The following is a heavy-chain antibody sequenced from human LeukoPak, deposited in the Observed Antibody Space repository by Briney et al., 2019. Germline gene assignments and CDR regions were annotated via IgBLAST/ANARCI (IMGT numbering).Heavy chain of an antibody. CDR1: GGTFSSYT. Sequence: SVKVSCKASGGTFSSYTISWVRQAPGQGLEWMGRIIPILSIANYAQKFQGRVTITADKSTSTAYMELGSLRSEDTAVYYCASGFKRSYYDILTGCDYWGQGTLVTVSS. V-gene: IGHV1-69*02. CDR2: IIPILSIA. J-gene: IGHJ4*02. D-gene: IGHD3-9*01. CDR3: ASGFKRSYYDILTGCDY.